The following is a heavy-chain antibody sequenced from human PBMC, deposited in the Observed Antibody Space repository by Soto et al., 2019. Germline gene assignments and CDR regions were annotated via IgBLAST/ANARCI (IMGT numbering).Heavy chain of an antibody. V-gene: IGHV1-3*01. CDR2: INAGNGNT. D-gene: IGHD3-16*02. Sequence: ASVKVSCKASGYTFTSYAMHWVRQAPGQRFEWMGWINAGNGNTKYSQKFQGRVTITRDTSASTAYMELSSLRSEDTAVYYCARPGITFGGVIVNGAFDIWGQGTMVT. CDR3: ARPGITFGGVIVNGAFDI. CDR1: GYTFTSYA. J-gene: IGHJ3*02.